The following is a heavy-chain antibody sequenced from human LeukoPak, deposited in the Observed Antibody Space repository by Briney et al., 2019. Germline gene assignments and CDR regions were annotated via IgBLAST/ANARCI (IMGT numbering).Heavy chain of an antibody. D-gene: IGHD6-13*01. CDR2: IYYSGST. CDR1: GGSISSYY. CDR3: ARHGAAAGTFFDC. Sequence: SETLSLTCTVSGGSISSYYWSWIRQPPGKGLEWIGYIYYSGSTNYNPSLKSRVTISVDTSKNQFSLKLSSVTAADTAVYYCARHGAAAGTFFDCWGQGTLVTVSS. V-gene: IGHV4-59*08. J-gene: IGHJ4*02.